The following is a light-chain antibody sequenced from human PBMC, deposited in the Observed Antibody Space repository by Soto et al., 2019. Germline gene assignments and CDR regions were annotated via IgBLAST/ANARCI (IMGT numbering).Light chain of an antibody. CDR2: GAS. CDR1: QSVSSR. V-gene: IGKV3D-20*02. J-gene: IGKJ1*01. CDR3: QQRSNWPRT. Sequence: EIVLTQSPGTLSLSPVEIATLSFMASQSVSSRLAWYQHKPGQAPRLLISGASSRATGIPDRFSGSGSGTDFTLTISSLQSEDFAVYYCQQRSNWPRTFGQGTKVDIK.